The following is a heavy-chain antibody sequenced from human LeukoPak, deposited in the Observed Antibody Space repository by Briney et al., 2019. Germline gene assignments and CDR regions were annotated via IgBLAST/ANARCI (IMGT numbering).Heavy chain of an antibody. CDR3: AREKGSKVGAISN. V-gene: IGHV3-30*04. CDR2: ISYDGSNK. CDR1: GFTFSSYA. Sequence: AGGSLRLSCAASGFTFSSYAMHWVRQAPGKGLEWVAVISYDGSNKYYADSVKGRFTISRDNSKNTLYLQMNSLRAEDTAVYYCAREKGSKVGAISNWGQGTLVTVSS. D-gene: IGHD1-26*01. J-gene: IGHJ4*02.